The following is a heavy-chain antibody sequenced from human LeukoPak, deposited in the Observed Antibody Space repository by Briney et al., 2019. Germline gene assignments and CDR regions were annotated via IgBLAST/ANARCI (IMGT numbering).Heavy chain of an antibody. CDR2: IDYSGST. CDR1: GGSISSYY. J-gene: IGHJ2*01. CDR3: ARANGGAD. Sequence: PSETLSLTCTVSGGSISSYYWSWLRQPPGKGLEWIGYIDYSGSTNHNPSLKSRVTISVDTSKSQFSLKLSSVTAAATAVYYCARANGGADWGRGTLVTVSS. D-gene: IGHD2-8*01. V-gene: IGHV4-59*12.